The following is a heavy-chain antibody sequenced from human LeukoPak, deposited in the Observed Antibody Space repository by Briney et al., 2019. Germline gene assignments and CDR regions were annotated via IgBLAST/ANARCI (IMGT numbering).Heavy chain of an antibody. D-gene: IGHD6-6*01. J-gene: IGHJ3*02. CDR3: ARGVAARPGAFDI. V-gene: IGHV3-21*05. Sequence: GGSLRLSCAASGFIFSRYGMSWVRQAPGKGLEWVSYVTSSGGHMYYADSAKGRFTISRDNAKNSLYLQMNSLRAEDTAVYYCARGVAARPGAFDIWGQGTMVTVSS. CDR2: VTSSGGHM. CDR1: GFIFSRYG.